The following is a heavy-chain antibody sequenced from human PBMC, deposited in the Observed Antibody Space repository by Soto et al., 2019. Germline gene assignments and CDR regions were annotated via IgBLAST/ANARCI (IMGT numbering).Heavy chain of an antibody. Sequence: GGSLRLSCAASGFTFDDYAMHWVRQAPGKGLEWVSGISWNSGSIGYADSVKGRFTISRDNSKSTLYLQMNSLRAEDTAVYYCAKDGGKYYYDSSGYRFLYWGQGTQVTVSS. CDR1: GFTFDDYA. D-gene: IGHD3-22*01. CDR2: ISWNSGSI. CDR3: AKDGGKYYYDSSGYRFLY. V-gene: IGHV3-9*01. J-gene: IGHJ4*02.